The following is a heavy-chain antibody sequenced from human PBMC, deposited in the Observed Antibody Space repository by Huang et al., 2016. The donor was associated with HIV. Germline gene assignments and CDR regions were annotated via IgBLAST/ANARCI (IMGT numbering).Heavy chain of an antibody. J-gene: IGHJ4*02. CDR3: ARRGVAAKHFDF. Sequence: QVHLRESGPGLVKPSETLSLSCSVSGDSMNSSYWNWVRQPPGKGLEWIGHGYGNGNTKYNPSLRSRVTISVDTSKKQFYLKLNSVTAGDTAVYYCARRGVAAKHFDFWGQGIVVTVSS. CDR1: GDSMNSSY. D-gene: IGHD3-10*01. V-gene: IGHV4-59*13. CDR2: GYGNGNT.